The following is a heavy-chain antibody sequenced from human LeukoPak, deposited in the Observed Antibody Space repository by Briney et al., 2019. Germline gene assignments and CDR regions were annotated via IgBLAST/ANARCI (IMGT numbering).Heavy chain of an antibody. D-gene: IGHD3-10*01. CDR3: ARRWFGELLPNWYFDL. CDR1: GGSISSGDYY. V-gene: IGHV4-30-4*01. Sequence: SQTLSLTCTVSGGSISSGDYYWSWIRQPPGKGLEWIGYIYYSGSTYYNPSLKSPVTISVDTSKNQFSLKLSSVTAADTAVYYCARRWFGELLPNWYFDLWGRGTLVTVSS. J-gene: IGHJ2*01. CDR2: IYYSGST.